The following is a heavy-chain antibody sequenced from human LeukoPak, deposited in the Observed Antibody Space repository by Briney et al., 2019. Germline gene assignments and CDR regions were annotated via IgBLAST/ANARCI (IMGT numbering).Heavy chain of an antibody. Sequence: PGGSLRLSCAASGFVFSDYGMHWVGQAPGKGLEWVAFVRYHGSNEYYADSVKGRFTISRDNSKNTLYLQMNSLRAEDTAVYSCTGESGSGYHSEGSKYSGLGTLVTVSA. CDR3: TGESGSGYHSEGSKY. J-gene: IGHJ1*01. CDR1: GFVFSDYG. V-gene: IGHV3-30*02. CDR2: VRYHGSNE. D-gene: IGHD5-12*01.